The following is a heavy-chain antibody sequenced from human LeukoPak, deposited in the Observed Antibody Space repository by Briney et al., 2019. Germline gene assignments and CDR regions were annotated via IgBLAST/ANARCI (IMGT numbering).Heavy chain of an antibody. CDR3: AAATAFSSSWRS. Sequence: PGGSLRLSCAASGLTFSSYNMSWVRQAPGKGTEWVAYITASDTTKYYADSVKGRFTISRDNAKKSLFLQMNSLRAEDTAVYYCAAATAFSSSWRSWGQGTVVSVSS. D-gene: IGHD6-13*01. V-gene: IGHV3-48*01. CDR2: ITASDTTK. CDR1: GLTFSSYN. J-gene: IGHJ5*02.